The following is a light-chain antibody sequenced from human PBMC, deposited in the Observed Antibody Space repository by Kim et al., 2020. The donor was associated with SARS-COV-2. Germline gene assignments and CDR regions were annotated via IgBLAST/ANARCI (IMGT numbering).Light chain of an antibody. CDR2: QDN. J-gene: IGLJ2*01. V-gene: IGLV3-1*01. Sequence: SYELTQPPSVSVSPGQTASITCSGDKLGNKYTCWYQQKPGQSPVLIIYQDNKRPSGIPERFSGSNSGNTATLTISGTPAMDEADYYCQAWDSSTVLFGGG. CDR3: QAWDSSTVL. CDR1: KLGNKY.